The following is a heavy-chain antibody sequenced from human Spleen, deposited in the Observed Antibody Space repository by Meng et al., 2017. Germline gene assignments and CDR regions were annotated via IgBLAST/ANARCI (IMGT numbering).Heavy chain of an antibody. Sequence: QVQLQQWGAGLLKPSETLSLTCAVYGGSFSGYYWSWIRKPPGKGLEWIGEINHSGSTNYNPSLKSRVTISVDTSKNQFSLKLSSVTAADTAVYYCARTGSYYDSSGYYYFDYWGQGTLVTVSS. CDR2: INHSGST. J-gene: IGHJ4*02. D-gene: IGHD3-22*01. CDR1: GGSFSGYY. CDR3: ARTGSYYDSSGYYYFDY. V-gene: IGHV4-34*01.